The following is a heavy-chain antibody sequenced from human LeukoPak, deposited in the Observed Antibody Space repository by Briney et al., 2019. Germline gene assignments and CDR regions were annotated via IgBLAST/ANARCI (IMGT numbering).Heavy chain of an antibody. CDR1: GFTFRNYW. J-gene: IGHJ4*02. Sequence: PGGSLRLSCAVSGFTFRNYWMSWVRQAPGKGLEWVAKIKQDGSEKYYMDSVKGRFTIFRDNAKNSLYLQMNSLRAEDTAVYYCAREGGTYAGFDYWGQGTLVTVSS. CDR3: AREGGTYAGFDY. D-gene: IGHD1-26*01. V-gene: IGHV3-7*01. CDR2: IKQDGSEK.